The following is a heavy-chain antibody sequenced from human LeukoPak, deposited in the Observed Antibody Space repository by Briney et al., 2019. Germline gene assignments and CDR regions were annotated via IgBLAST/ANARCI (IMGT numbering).Heavy chain of an antibody. CDR2: INQDGSEN. D-gene: IGHD6-19*01. CDR1: GFTFRNHW. CDR3: ARDSSGWAFDY. Sequence: GGSLRLSCAASGFTFRNHWMGWVRQAPGRGLEWVASINQDGSENYYVDSVKGRFTISRDNDKNSLYLQMNSLRAEDTAAYYCARDSSGWAFDYWGQGTRVTVSS. J-gene: IGHJ4*02. V-gene: IGHV3-7*01.